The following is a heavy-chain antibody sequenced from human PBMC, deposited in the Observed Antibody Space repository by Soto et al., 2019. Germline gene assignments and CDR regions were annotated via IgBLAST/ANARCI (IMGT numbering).Heavy chain of an antibody. CDR3: ARPRSGSYYYGMDV. CDR2: MNPNSGNT. J-gene: IGHJ6*02. V-gene: IGHV1-8*01. D-gene: IGHD3-3*01. CDR1: GYTFTSYD. Sequence: QVQLVQSGAEVKKPGASVKVSCKASGYTFTSYDINWVRQATGQGLEWMGWMNPNSGNTGYAQKFQGRVTMTRNTSIITAYMELSSLRSEDTAVYYCARPRSGSYYYGMDVWGQRTAVTVSS.